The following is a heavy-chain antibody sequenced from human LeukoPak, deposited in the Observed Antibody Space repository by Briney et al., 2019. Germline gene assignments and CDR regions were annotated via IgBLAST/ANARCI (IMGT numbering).Heavy chain of an antibody. CDR3: ARALGGGSYFAYFDY. V-gene: IGHV1-46*01. CDR2: INPSGGST. CDR1: GYTFTSYY. D-gene: IGHD1-26*01. J-gene: IGHJ4*02. Sequence: ASVKVSCKASGYTFTSYYMHWVRQVPGQGLEWMGIINPSGGSTSYAQKFQGRVTMTRDTSTSTVYMELSSLRSEDTAVYYCARALGGGSYFAYFDYWGQGTLVTVSS.